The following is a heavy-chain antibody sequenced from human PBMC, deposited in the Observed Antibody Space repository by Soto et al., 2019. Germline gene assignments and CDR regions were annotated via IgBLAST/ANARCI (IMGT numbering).Heavy chain of an antibody. CDR2: ISGSGGST. J-gene: IGHJ6*02. CDR1: GFTFSSYA. V-gene: IGHV3-23*01. Sequence: EVQLLESGGGLVQPGGSLRLSCAASGFTFSSYAMSWVRQAPGKGLEWVSAISGSGGSTYYADSVKGRFTISRDNSKNTLYLQRNSLRAQDTAVYYCAKYVRWLVHFYYYGMDVWGQGTRVTVSS. D-gene: IGHD6-19*01. CDR3: AKYVRWLVHFYYYGMDV.